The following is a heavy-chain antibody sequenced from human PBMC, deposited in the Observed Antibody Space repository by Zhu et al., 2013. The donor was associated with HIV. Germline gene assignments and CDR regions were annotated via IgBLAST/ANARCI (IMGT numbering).Heavy chain of an antibody. J-gene: IGHJ6*02. CDR3: ARDDSSNTKSPNWNYVHYYGMDV. D-gene: IGHD1-7*01. Sequence: QVQLVQSGAEVNEALGSSVKVSCKASGGTFSSYAISWVRQAPGQGLEWMGWIIPMFTITNYAQKFQGRVTITADKSTSTAYMELSSLRSEDTAVYYCARDDSSNTKSPNWNYVHYYGMDVWGQGTTVTVSS. CDR1: GGTFSSYA. CDR2: IIPMFTIT. V-gene: IGHV1-69*04.